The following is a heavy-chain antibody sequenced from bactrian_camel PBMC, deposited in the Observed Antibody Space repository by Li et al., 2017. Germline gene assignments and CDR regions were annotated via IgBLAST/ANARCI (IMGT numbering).Heavy chain of an antibody. CDR2: INRGGGT. CDR3: AADLVTDEPSLVETEYYY. J-gene: IGHJ4*01. D-gene: IGHD1*01. V-gene: IGHV3S53*01. Sequence: HVQLVESGGGSVQAGGSLRLSCALSRYADCNYDTSWFRLAPGSQREFVSEINRGGGTKYADSVRGRFSISLDNAKTTASLQMDNLKPEDTATYYCAADLVTDEPSLVETEYYYWGQGTQVTVS. CDR1: RYADCNYD.